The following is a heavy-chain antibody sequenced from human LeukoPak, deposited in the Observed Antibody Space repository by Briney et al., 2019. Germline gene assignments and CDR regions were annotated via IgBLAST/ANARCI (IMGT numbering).Heavy chain of an antibody. CDR1: GFTFSSYA. J-gene: IGHJ4*02. CDR3: VLRGAVAAADF. D-gene: IGHD6-19*01. CDR2: ISGSGGST. V-gene: IGHV3-23*01. Sequence: GGSLRLSCAASGFTFSSYAMSWVRQAPGKGLEWVSAISGSGGSTYYADSVEGRFTISRDNAKNSLYLQMNSLRAEDTAVYYCVLRGAVAAADFWGPGTLVTVSS.